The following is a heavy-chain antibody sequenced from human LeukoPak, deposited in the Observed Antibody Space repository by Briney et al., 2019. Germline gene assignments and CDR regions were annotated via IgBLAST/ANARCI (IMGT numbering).Heavy chain of an antibody. CDR3: ARGTIVATISLDY. Sequence: GASVKDSCKASGGTFSRYAISWVRQAPGQGLEWMGRIIPILGIANYAQKFQGRVTITADKSTSTAYMELSSLRSEDTAVYYCARGTIVATISLDYWGQGTLVTVSS. CDR1: GGTFSRYA. D-gene: IGHD5-12*01. V-gene: IGHV1-69*04. J-gene: IGHJ4*02. CDR2: IIPILGIA.